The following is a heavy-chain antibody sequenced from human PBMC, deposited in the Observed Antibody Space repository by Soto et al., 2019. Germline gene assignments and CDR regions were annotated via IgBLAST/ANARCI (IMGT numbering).Heavy chain of an antibody. J-gene: IGHJ4*02. CDR3: SRFVRHQLPTIDF. D-gene: IGHD2-2*01. V-gene: IGHV1-8*01. Sequence: QVQLVQSGAEVKEPGASVRVSCKASGYTFTSYDINWVRQATGQGLEWMGWMNPESRNTGYAQKFQGRVTMTRDTSISTAYMDLTSLRSEDTAVYYCSRFVRHQLPTIDFWGQGTLVTVSS. CDR1: GYTFTSYD. CDR2: MNPESRNT.